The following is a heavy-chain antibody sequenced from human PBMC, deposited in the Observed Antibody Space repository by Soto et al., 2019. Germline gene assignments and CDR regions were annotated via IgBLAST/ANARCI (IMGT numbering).Heavy chain of an antibody. CDR3: ARRYGSAFDI. CDR2: IYYSGST. V-gene: IGHV4-59*01. J-gene: IGHJ3*02. Sequence: SEILSLTCTVSGGSISSYYWSWIRQPPGKGLEWIGYIYYSGSTNYNPSLKSRVTISVDTSKNQFSLKLSSVTAADTAVYYCARRYGSAFDIWGQGTMVNVSS. CDR1: GGSISSYY. D-gene: IGHD3-10*01.